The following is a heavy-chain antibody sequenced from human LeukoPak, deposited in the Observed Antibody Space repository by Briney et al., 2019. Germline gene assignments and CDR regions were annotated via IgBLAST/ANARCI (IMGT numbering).Heavy chain of an antibody. CDR2: INPTYGST. CDR1: GYTPTDYY. V-gene: IGHV1-46*01. Sequence: ASVRDSCKESGYTPTDYYMHCVRQAPGQGLEWMGVINPTYGSTTYAQNFQGRVTMTRDTSTRTVYMDLSNLRSDDTAVYYCARIKGASYHMDVRGEGTTVTVSS. CDR3: ARIKGASYHMDV. J-gene: IGHJ6*03.